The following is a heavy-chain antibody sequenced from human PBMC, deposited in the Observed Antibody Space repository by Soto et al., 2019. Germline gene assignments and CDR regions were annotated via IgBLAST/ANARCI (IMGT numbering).Heavy chain of an antibody. V-gene: IGHV4-59*01. D-gene: IGHD3-9*01. CDR3: ARELRYFDWLLYSWYDS. CDR1: GGSISSYY. Sequence: SSETLSLTCTVSGGSISSYYWSWIRQPPGKGLEWIGYIYYSGSTNYNPSLKSRVTISVDTSKNQFSLKLSSVTAADTAVYYCARELRYFDWLLYSWYDSCRQLPLVTVSS. J-gene: IGHJ5*01. CDR2: IYYSGST.